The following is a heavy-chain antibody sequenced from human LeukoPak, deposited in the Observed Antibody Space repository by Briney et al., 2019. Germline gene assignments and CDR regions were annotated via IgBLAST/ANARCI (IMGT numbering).Heavy chain of an antibody. Sequence: SETLSLTCTVSGGSISSGSYYWSWIRQPGGKGLEWIGRIYTSGSTNYNPSLKSRVTISVDTSKNQFSLKLSSVTAADTAVYYCARTHHDFWSGYYPGEKDFDHWGQGTLVTVSS. CDR3: ARTHHDFWSGYYPGEKDFDH. CDR1: GGSISSGSYY. J-gene: IGHJ4*02. V-gene: IGHV4-61*02. D-gene: IGHD3-3*01. CDR2: IYTSGST.